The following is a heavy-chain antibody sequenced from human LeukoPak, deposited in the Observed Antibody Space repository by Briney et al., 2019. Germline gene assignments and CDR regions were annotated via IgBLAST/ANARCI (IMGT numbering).Heavy chain of an antibody. V-gene: IGHV4-59*08. J-gene: IGHJ3*02. CDR3: ARVGGFPLSAFDI. CDR2: IYYSGNT. CDR1: GGSINSYY. Sequence: SETLSLTCTVSGGSINSYYWSWIRQPPGKGLEWVGYIYYSGNTNYNPSLKSRVTISVDTSKNHFSLKLNSVTAADTAVYYCARVGGFPLSAFDIWGQGTLVTVSS. D-gene: IGHD2-15*01.